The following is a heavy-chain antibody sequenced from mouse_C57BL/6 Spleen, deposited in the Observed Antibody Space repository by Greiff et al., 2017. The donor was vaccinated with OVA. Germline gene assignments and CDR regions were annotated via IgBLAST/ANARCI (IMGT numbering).Heavy chain of an antibody. J-gene: IGHJ1*03. Sequence: QVQLQQSGAELVKPGASVKLSCKASGYTFTSYWMHWVKQRPGQGLEWIGMIHPNSGSTNYNEKFKSKATLTVDKSSSTAYMQLSSLTSEDSAVYYCARSGGYDGRPHWYFDVWGTGTTVTVSS. CDR1: GYTFTSYW. V-gene: IGHV1-64*01. CDR2: IHPNSGST. CDR3: ARSGGYDGRPHWYFDV. D-gene: IGHD2-2*01.